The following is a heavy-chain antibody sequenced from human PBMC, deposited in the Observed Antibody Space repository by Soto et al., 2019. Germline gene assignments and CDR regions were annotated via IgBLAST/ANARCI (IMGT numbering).Heavy chain of an antibody. CDR1: GYTFTSND. D-gene: IGHD1-1*01. Sequence: QVQLVQSGAEVRKPGASVKVSCEASGYTFTSNDIYWVRQATGQGLEWMGWMNPNTGNSGYAQKFQGRVTMTSDTSISTAHMELSSLRSEDTAVYYCARRAETNGWNGFGADKYYFDFWGHGTLVTVSS. CDR3: ARRAETNGWNGFGADKYYFDF. CDR2: MNPNTGNS. V-gene: IGHV1-8*01. J-gene: IGHJ4*01.